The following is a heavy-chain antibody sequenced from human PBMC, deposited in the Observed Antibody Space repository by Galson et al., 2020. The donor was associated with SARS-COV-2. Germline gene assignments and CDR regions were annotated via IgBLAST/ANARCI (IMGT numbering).Heavy chain of an antibody. CDR1: GYSFTSYW. Sequence: GESLKISCKGSGYSFTSYWIGWVRQMPGKGLEWMGIIYPGDSDTRYSPSFQGQVTISADKSISTAYLQWSSLKASDTAMYYCVTIHDTTVTTEFAFDIWGQGTMVTVSS. V-gene: IGHV5-51*01. J-gene: IGHJ3*02. D-gene: IGHD4-17*01. CDR2: IYPGDSDT. CDR3: VTIHDTTVTTEFAFDI.